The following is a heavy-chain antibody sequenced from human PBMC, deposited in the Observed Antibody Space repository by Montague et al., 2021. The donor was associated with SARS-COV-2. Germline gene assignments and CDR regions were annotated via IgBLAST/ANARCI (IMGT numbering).Heavy chain of an antibody. CDR2: INHSGST. CDR3: AKYGDWFDY. D-gene: IGHD4-17*01. Sequence: SETLSLTCAVYGGSFSGYYWSWIRQPPGKGLEWIGEINHSGSTNYNPSLKSRVTISVDTSKNQFSPKLTSVTAADTAVYYCAKYGDWFDYWGQGTLVTVSS. V-gene: IGHV4-34*01. CDR1: GGSFSGYY. J-gene: IGHJ4*02.